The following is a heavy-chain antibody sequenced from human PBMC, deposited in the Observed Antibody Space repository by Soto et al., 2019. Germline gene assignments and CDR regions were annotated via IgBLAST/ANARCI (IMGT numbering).Heavy chain of an antibody. CDR2: IYHGGST. D-gene: IGHD3-22*01. J-gene: IGHJ5*02. CDR3: ARVGPWVPYYYDSSPYTFEHWFDP. Sequence: SETLSLTGAAAGYSISSGYYWGWLRQPPGKGLEWSGSIYHGGSTYYNPSLNSRVTLSIDMTNNHVSLILNSVTAADTAVYYCARVGPWVPYYYDSSPYTFEHWFDPWGQGTLVTVSS. CDR1: GYSISSGYY. V-gene: IGHV4-38-2*01.